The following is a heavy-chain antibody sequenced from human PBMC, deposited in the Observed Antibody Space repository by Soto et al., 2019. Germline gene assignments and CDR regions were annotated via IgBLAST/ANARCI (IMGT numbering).Heavy chain of an antibody. CDR1: GSTFSSYS. J-gene: IGHJ4*02. CDR2: IRSSGSDI. D-gene: IGHD3-10*01. Sequence: GSLSLSSAASGSTFSSYSMNWVRPAPGKGLEWVSNIRSSGSDIYYTDSVKGRFTISRDNSKNSLYLQMNSLRAEDTAVYYCARVLWFGELYPFHYWGQGTLVTVSS. CDR3: ARVLWFGELYPFHY. V-gene: IGHV3-21*01.